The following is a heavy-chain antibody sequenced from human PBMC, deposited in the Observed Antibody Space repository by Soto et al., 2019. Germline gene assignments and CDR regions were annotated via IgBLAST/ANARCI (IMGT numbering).Heavy chain of an antibody. CDR2: ISWNSGSI. V-gene: IGHV3-9*01. CDR1: GFTFSSYA. D-gene: IGHD2-2*01. J-gene: IGHJ6*03. CDR3: AKDGRNCSSTSCYFTYYYMDV. Sequence: PGGSLRLSCAASGFTFSSYAMSWVRQAPGKGLEWVSGISWNSGSIGYADSVKGRFTISRDNAKNSLYLQMNSLRAEDTALYYCAKDGRNCSSTSCYFTYYYMDVWGKGTTVTVSS.